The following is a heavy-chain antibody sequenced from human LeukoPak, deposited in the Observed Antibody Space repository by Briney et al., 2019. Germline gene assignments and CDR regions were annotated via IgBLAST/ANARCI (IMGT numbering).Heavy chain of an antibody. CDR1: GFTFSSYG. CDR3: ARQAAAGTEGYYYGVDV. CDR2: IWYDGSNK. D-gene: IGHD6-13*01. J-gene: IGHJ6*04. V-gene: IGHV3-33*01. Sequence: GGSLRLSCAASGFTFSSYGMHWVRQAPGKGLEWVAVIWYDGSNKYYADSVKGRFTISRDNSKNTLYLQMNSLRAEDTAVYYCARQAAAGTEGYYYGVDVWGKGTTVTVSS.